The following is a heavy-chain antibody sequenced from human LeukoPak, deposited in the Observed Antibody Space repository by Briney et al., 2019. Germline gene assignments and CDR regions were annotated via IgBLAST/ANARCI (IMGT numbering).Heavy chain of an antibody. CDR1: RFTFSSYG. Sequence: GGSLRLSCAASRFTFSSYGMHWVRQAPGKGLEWVAFIRYDGSNKYYADSVKGRFTISRDNSKNTLYLQMNSLRAEDTAVYYCAKDGLFGSGTLGDAFDIWGQGTMVTVSS. J-gene: IGHJ3*02. V-gene: IGHV3-30*02. D-gene: IGHD3-10*01. CDR3: AKDGLFGSGTLGDAFDI. CDR2: IRYDGSNK.